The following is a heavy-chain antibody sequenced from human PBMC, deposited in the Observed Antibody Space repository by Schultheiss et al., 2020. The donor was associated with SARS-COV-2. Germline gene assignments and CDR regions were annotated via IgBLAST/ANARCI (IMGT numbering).Heavy chain of an antibody. V-gene: IGHV1-69*05. CDR1: GGTFSSYA. D-gene: IGHD1-1*01. Sequence: SVKVSCKASGGTFSSYAIRWVRQAPGQGLEWMGGIIPIFGTANYAQKFQGRVTVTTDTSTSTAFMELSSLRSEDTAVYYCAIQLDTSGYYYGMDVWGQGAMVTVSS. CDR2: IIPIFGTA. CDR3: AIQLDTSGYYYGMDV. J-gene: IGHJ6*02.